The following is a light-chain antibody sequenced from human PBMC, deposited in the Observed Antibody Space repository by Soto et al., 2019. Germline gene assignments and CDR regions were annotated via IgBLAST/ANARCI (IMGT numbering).Light chain of an antibody. Sequence: IQMTQSPSTLSAPVGDRVTITCRASQSISNWLAWYQQKPGKAPKFLIYDASSLESRVPSRFSGSGSCTIFTLTISSLQPDDFATYYCQHYNSYPWTFGQGTKVDIK. CDR2: DAS. V-gene: IGKV1-5*01. CDR1: QSISNW. J-gene: IGKJ1*01. CDR3: QHYNSYPWT.